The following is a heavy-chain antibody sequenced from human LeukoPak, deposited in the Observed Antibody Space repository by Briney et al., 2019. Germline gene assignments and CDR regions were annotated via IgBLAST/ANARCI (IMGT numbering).Heavy chain of an antibody. D-gene: IGHD2-8*01. Sequence: PSETLSLTCAVYGGSFSGYYWSWIRQPPGKGLEWIGSIYHSGSTYYNPSLKSRVTISVDTSKNQFSLKLSSVTAADTAVYYCATRHRVSSFDPWGQGTLVTVSS. J-gene: IGHJ5*02. V-gene: IGHV4-34*01. CDR2: IYHSGST. CDR3: ATRHRVSSFDP. CDR1: GGSFSGYY.